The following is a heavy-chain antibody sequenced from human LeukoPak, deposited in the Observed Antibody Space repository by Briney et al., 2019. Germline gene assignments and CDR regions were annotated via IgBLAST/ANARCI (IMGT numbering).Heavy chain of an antibody. J-gene: IGHJ6*02. V-gene: IGHV3-30*18. CDR3: AKAGYGSGWTRYYGMDV. CDR2: ISYDGTDK. D-gene: IGHD6-19*01. Sequence: GGSLRLSCAASGFTFSVYGMYWVRQPPGKGLEWVALISYDGTDKYHVDSVKGRFTISRDNSNNTLYLQMNSLRPDDTAVYYCAKAGYGSGWTRYYGMDVWGQGTTVAVSS. CDR1: GFTFSVYG.